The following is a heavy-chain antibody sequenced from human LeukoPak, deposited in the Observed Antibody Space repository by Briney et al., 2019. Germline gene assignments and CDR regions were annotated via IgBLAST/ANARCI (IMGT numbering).Heavy chain of an antibody. V-gene: IGHV3-21*01. CDR1: GFTFSSYS. CDR2: ISSSSSYI. D-gene: IGHD3-9*01. Sequence: GGSLRLSCAASGFTFSSYSMNWARQAPGKGLEWVSSISSSSSYIYYADSVKGRFTISRDNAKNPLYLQMNSLRAEDTAVYYCARDPGYYDILTGRFDYWGQGTLVTVSS. J-gene: IGHJ4*02. CDR3: ARDPGYYDILTGRFDY.